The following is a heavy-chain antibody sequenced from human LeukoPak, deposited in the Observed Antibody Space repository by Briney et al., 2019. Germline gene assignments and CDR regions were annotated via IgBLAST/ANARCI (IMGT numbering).Heavy chain of an antibody. Sequence: PGGSLRLSCAASGFSFSSYSIHWVRQAPGKGLEWVAVISSDGNSKNFALSVKGRFAISRDNSKNTLFLQMNNLRSEDTALYYCVSPTADYPFLYYFDSWGQGILVTVSS. CDR2: ISSDGNSK. CDR3: VSPTADYPFLYYFDS. J-gene: IGHJ4*02. V-gene: IGHV3-30*09. D-gene: IGHD5-12*01. CDR1: GFSFSSYS.